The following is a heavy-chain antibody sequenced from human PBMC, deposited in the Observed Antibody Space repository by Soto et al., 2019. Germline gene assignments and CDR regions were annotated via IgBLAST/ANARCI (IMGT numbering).Heavy chain of an antibody. D-gene: IGHD2-21*02. CDR3: ARSIVVVTALDY. CDR2: INAGNGNT. Sequence: ASVKVSCKASGYTFTSYAMHWVRQAPGQRLEWMGWINAGNGNTKYSQKFQGRVTITRDTSASTAYMELSSLRSEDTAVYYCARSIVVVTALDYWGKGTLVPVYS. CDR1: GYTFTSYA. J-gene: IGHJ4*02. V-gene: IGHV1-3*01.